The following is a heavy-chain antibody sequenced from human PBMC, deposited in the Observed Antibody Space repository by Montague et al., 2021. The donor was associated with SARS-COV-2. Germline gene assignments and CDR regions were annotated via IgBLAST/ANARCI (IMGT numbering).Heavy chain of an antibody. Sequence: SETLSLTCAVSDDSITSSTYYWAWIRQPPGKELEWIGSFYYTGSTYYNPSLKSRVTMSVDTSKKHFSLNLNSVTAADTAVYYCARGRSGFFNPLDYWGQGTLVTVSS. J-gene: IGHJ4*02. CDR2: FYYTGST. CDR1: DDSITSSTYY. D-gene: IGHD3-3*01. CDR3: ARGRSGFFNPLDY. V-gene: IGHV4-39*02.